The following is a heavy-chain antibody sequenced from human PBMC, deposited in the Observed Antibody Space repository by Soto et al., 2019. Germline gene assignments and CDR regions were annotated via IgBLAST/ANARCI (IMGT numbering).Heavy chain of an antibody. CDR3: AGVHDSSGYYPTFEY. CDR2: ISAYNGNT. D-gene: IGHD3-22*01. CDR1: GYTFTSYG. V-gene: IGHV1-18*01. Sequence: QFQLVQSGAEVKKPGASVKVSCKASGYTFTSYGISWVRQAPGQMLEWMGWISAYNGNTNYAQKLQGRVTMTTETSTSTAYMELRSLRSHDTAVYYCAGVHDSSGYYPTFEYWGQGTLVTVSS. J-gene: IGHJ4*02.